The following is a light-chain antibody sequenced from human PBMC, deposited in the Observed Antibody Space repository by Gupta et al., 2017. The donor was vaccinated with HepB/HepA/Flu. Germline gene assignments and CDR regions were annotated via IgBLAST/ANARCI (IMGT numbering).Light chain of an antibody. CDR2: DVS. CDR3: TSFRSGRTLVI. J-gene: IGLJ2*01. V-gene: IGLV2-14*03. Sequence: SGLSQAACVSGSCRQAITISCTEHSSDVGGYNSVSSYQQDPGRAPKPLIYDVSNLPSGVSNRFSVTKTGNSASPTISWLHAEDEDVYYCTSFRSGRTLVIFGGGTELTVL. CDR1: SSDVGGYNS.